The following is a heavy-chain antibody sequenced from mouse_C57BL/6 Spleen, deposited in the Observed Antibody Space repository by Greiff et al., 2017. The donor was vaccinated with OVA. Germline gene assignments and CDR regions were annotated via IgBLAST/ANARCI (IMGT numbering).Heavy chain of an antibody. CDR2: ISSGSSTI. D-gene: IGHD2-12*01. J-gene: IGHJ4*01. Sequence: DVMLVESGGGLVKPGGSLKLSCAASGFTFSDYGMHWVRQAPEKGLEWVAYISSGSSTIYYADTVKGRFTISRDNAKNTLFLQMTSLRSEDTAMYYCAPAYYSLYAMDYWGQGTSVTVSS. CDR1: GFTFSDYG. CDR3: APAYYSLYAMDY. V-gene: IGHV5-17*01.